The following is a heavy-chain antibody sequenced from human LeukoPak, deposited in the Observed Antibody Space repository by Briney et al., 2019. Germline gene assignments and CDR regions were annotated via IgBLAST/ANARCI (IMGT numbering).Heavy chain of an antibody. CDR3: ARAITIFGVAPSWFDY. V-gene: IGHV4-38-2*02. J-gene: IGHJ4*02. CDR1: GYSINSGYY. Sequence: SETLSLTCTVSGYSINSGYYWGWIRQPPGKGLEWIGGIHYGGSPYYNPSLKSRVALPVDMSKNQFSLKLSSVTAADTAVYYCARAITIFGVAPSWFDYWGQGTLVTVSS. D-gene: IGHD3-3*01. CDR2: IHYGGSP.